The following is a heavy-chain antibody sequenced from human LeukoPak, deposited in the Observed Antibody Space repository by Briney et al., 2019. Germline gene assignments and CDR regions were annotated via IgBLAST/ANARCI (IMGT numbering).Heavy chain of an antibody. D-gene: IGHD3-16*02. CDR2: IHPNTGNP. V-gene: IGHV7-4-1*02. Sequence: ASVKVSCKASGYTFTDYAMNWVRQAPGQGLEWMGWIHPNTGNPTYAQGFTGRFVFSLDTSVGTTYLQISSLKAEDTAVYYCARAYQSLGGLSLPDHWGQGTLVTVSS. CDR1: GYTFTDYA. CDR3: ARAYQSLGGLSLPDH. J-gene: IGHJ5*02.